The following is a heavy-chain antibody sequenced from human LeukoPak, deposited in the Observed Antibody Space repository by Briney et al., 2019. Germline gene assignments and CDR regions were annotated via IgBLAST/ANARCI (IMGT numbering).Heavy chain of an antibody. CDR3: ARTRWLQFPFDY. Sequence: PSETLSLTCTASGGSISSYYWSWIRQPPGKGLEWIWYIYTSGSTNYNPSLKSRVTISVDTSKNQFSLKLSSVTAADTAVYYCARTRWLQFPFDYWGQGTLVTVSS. CDR1: GGSISSYY. CDR2: IYTSGST. J-gene: IGHJ4*02. D-gene: IGHD5-24*01. V-gene: IGHV4-4*09.